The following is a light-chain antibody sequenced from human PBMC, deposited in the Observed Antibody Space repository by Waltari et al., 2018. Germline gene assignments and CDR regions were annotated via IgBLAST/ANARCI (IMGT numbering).Light chain of an antibody. CDR2: VNSDGSH. CDR1: SGHSSNV. V-gene: IGLV4-69*01. CDR3: QTGGHGTWV. Sequence: QLVLTQSPSASASLGASVKLTCTLSSGHSSNVIAWLQQQPEKGPRYLMKVNSDGSHSKGDKIPDRFSGSSSGAEHDLTISSLQSEDEADYYCQTGGHGTWVFGGGTKLTVL. J-gene: IGLJ3*02.